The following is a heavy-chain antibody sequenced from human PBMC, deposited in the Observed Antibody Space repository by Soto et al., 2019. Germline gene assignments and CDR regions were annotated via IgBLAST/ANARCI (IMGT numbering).Heavy chain of an antibody. D-gene: IGHD3-3*01. V-gene: IGHV3-23*01. CDR3: AKDLDFDWFDP. Sequence: GGSLRLSCEASGFTFSSYAMSWVRQAPGKGLEWVSAISGSGGSTYYADPVKGRFTISRDNSKNTLYLQMDSLRAEDTAIYYCAKDLDFDWFDPWGQGTLVTVSS. CDR1: GFTFSSYA. CDR2: ISGSGGST. J-gene: IGHJ5*02.